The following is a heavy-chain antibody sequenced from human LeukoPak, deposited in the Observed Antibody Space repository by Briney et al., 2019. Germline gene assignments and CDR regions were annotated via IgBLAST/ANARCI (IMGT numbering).Heavy chain of an antibody. Sequence: GASVTVSCKASGGTFSSYTISWVRQAPGQGLEWMGRIIPILGIANYAQKFQGRVTITADKSTSTAYMELSSLRSEDTAVYYCARAGETADFGYWGQGTLVTVSS. CDR2: IIPILGIA. CDR1: GGTFSSYT. CDR3: ARAGETADFGY. D-gene: IGHD3-10*01. J-gene: IGHJ4*02. V-gene: IGHV1-69*02.